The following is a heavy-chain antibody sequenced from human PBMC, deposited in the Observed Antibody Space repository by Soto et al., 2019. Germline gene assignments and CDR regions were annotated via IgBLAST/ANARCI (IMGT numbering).Heavy chain of an antibody. CDR2: IIPIFGTP. V-gene: IGHV1-69*01. CDR3: ARDRDDYGSGNYYNRLDF. D-gene: IGHD3-10*01. Sequence: VQLVQSGAEVKKPGSSVKVACKASGGIFSTYAISWLRQAPGQGLEGMGGIIPIFGTPNYAQRFQGRVTITADESTSTAYMELSRLRSEDTAVYYCARDRDDYGSGNYYNRLDFWGQGTLVTVSS. CDR1: GGIFSTYA. J-gene: IGHJ4*02.